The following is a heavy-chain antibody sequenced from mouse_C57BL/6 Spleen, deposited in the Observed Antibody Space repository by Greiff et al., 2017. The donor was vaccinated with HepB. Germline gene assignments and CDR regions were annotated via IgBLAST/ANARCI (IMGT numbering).Heavy chain of an antibody. CDR3: ARPDGYYPAWFAY. CDR2: IYPGSGST. D-gene: IGHD2-3*01. CDR1: GYTFTSYW. J-gene: IGHJ3*01. V-gene: IGHV1-55*01. Sequence: QVQLQQSGAELVKPGASVKMSCKASGYTFTSYWITWVKQRPGQGLEWIGDIYPGSGSTNYNEKFKSKATLTVDTSSSTAYMQLSSLTSEDSAGYYGARPDGYYPAWFAYWGQGTLVTVSA.